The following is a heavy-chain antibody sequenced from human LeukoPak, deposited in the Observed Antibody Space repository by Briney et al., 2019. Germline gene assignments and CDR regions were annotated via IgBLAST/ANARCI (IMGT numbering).Heavy chain of an antibody. V-gene: IGHV1-46*01. CDR3: ARLGPSHFFDY. CDR2: INPSDDSS. CDR1: GYTFTSYY. Sequence: APVKISCRASGYTFTSYYIYWVRQAPGQGLEWVGIINPSDDSSNYAQKFQGRVTMTRDTSTSTVYMDLSSLRSEDTAVYYCARLGPSHFFDYWGQGTLVTVSS. D-gene: IGHD3-16*01. J-gene: IGHJ4*02.